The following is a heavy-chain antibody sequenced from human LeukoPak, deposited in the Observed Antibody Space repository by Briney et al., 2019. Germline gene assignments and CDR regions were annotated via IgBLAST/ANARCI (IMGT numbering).Heavy chain of an antibody. CDR1: GFTFSSYG. V-gene: IGHV3-30*18. CDR2: ISYDGSNK. CDR3: AKIAAAAHGFDY. D-gene: IGHD6-13*01. Sequence: PGGSLRLSCVASGFTFSSYGMHWVRQAPGKGLEWVAVISYDGSNKYYADSVKGRFTISRDNSKNTLYLQMNSLRAEDTAVYYCAKIAAAAHGFDYWGQGTLVTVSS. J-gene: IGHJ4*02.